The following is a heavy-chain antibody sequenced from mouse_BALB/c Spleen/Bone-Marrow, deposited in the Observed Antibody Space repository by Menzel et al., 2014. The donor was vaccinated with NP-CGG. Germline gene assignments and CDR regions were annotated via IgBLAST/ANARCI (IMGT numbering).Heavy chain of an antibody. CDR2: IHPSDSET. J-gene: IGHJ3*01. V-gene: IGHV1-74*01. D-gene: IGHD2-1*01. Sequence: VKLQESGTEVVRPGASVKLSCKASGYSLTTYWMNWVKQRPGQGLEWIGMIHPSDSETRLNQKFKDKATLTVDKSSSTAYMQLNSPTSEDSAVYYCAREKVYYGISWFAYWGQGTLVTVSA. CDR3: AREKVYYGISWFAY. CDR1: GYSLTTYW.